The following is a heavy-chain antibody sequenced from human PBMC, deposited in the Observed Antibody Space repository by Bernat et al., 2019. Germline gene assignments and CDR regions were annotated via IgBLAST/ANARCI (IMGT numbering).Heavy chain of an antibody. CDR3: AKDGAARPCPRFDY. Sequence: EVQLLESGGGLVQPGGSLRLSCAASGFIFSSNAMSWVRQAPEKGLEWVSTISHDGSTYYADSVKGRFTIANDNSKTTLYLQLHSLSAEDTAVYYCAKDGAARPCPRFDYWGEGTLITVSS. CDR1: GFIFSSNA. CDR2: ISHDGST. D-gene: IGHD6-6*01. J-gene: IGHJ4*02. V-gene: IGHV3-23*01.